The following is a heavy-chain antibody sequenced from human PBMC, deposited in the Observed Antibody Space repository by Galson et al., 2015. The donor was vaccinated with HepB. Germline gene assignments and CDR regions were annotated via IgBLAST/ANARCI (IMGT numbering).Heavy chain of an antibody. CDR1: GGTFSSYD. Sequence: SAKVSCKASGGTFSSYDISWGRQAPGQGHEWRGGIIPIFGIANYAQKFQGRVTITADKSKSTAYLQMSSLRSEDTAVYYCAKGDSGGWSTYHFDIWGQGTLVTVSS. D-gene: IGHD3-22*01. J-gene: IGHJ4*02. CDR3: AKGDSGGWSTYHFDI. V-gene: IGHV1-69*10. CDR2: IIPIFGIA.